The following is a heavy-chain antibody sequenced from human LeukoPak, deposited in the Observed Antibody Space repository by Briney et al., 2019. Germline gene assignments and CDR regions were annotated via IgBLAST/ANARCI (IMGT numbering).Heavy chain of an antibody. Sequence: SETLSLTCAVCGGSFSGYYWSWIRQPPGKGLEWIGEINHSGSTNYNPSLKSRVTISVDTSKNQFSLKLSSVTAADTAVYYCARGNYGFLQTWGQGTLVTVSS. CDR1: GGSFSGYY. V-gene: IGHV4-34*01. J-gene: IGHJ5*02. CDR3: ARGNYGFLQT. D-gene: IGHD3-3*01. CDR2: INHSGST.